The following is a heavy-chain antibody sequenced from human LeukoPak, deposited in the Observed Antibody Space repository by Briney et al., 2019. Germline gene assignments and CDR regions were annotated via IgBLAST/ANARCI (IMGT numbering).Heavy chain of an antibody. D-gene: IGHD2-21*02. CDR1: GGTFSSYA. CDR3: ARVHCGGDCYSPFDY. CDR2: IIPILGIA. V-gene: IGHV1-69*04. J-gene: IGHJ4*02. Sequence: SVKVSCKASGGTFSSYAISWVRQAPGQGVEWMGRIIPILGIANYAQKFQGRVTITADKSTSTAYMELSSLRSEDTAVYYCARVHCGGDCYSPFDYWGQGTLVTVSS.